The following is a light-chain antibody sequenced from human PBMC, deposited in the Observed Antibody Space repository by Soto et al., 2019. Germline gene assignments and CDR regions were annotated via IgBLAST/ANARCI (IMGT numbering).Light chain of an antibody. Sequence: EIVLTQSPGTLSLSPGERATLSCRASQSVGNNYLAWYQQKPGQAPRLLIYGASSRATGVPDRFSASGSGTDFTLTISSLEPEDLAVYYCQQRGTFGPGTKVDIK. CDR3: QQRGT. V-gene: IGKV3-20*01. J-gene: IGKJ3*01. CDR2: GAS. CDR1: QSVGNNY.